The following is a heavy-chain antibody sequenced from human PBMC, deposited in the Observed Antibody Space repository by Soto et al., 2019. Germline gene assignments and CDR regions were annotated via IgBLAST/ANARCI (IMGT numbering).Heavy chain of an antibody. V-gene: IGHV4-34*01. D-gene: IGHD3-9*01. CDR1: GGSFGGYY. CDR3: ARVKGFYDILTGYYRSYYYGMDV. Sequence: SETLSLTCAVYGGSFGGYYWSWIRQPPGKGLEWIGEINHSGSTNYNPSLKSRVTISVDTSKNQFSLKLSSVTAADTAVYYCARVKGFYDILTGYYRSYYYGMDVWGQGTTVTVSS. CDR2: INHSGST. J-gene: IGHJ6*02.